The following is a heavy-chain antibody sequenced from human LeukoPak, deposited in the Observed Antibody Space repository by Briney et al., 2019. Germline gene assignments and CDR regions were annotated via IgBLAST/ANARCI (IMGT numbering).Heavy chain of an antibody. CDR1: GGSISSSSYY. CDR2: IYYSEST. CDR3: ARDGSRFVVVPAVRPYGMDV. J-gene: IGHJ6*02. V-gene: IGHV4-39*07. D-gene: IGHD2-2*01. Sequence: SETLSLTCTVSGGSISSSSYYWGWIRQPPGKGLEWIGSIYYSESTYYNPSLKSRVTISVDTSKNQFSLKLSSVTAADTAVYYCARDGSRFVVVPAVRPYGMDVWGQGTTVTVSS.